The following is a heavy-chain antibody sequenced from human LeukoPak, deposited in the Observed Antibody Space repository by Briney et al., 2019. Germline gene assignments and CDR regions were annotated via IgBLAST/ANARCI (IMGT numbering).Heavy chain of an antibody. CDR2: IYYSGST. J-gene: IGHJ5*02. CDR1: GGSISSSSYY. CDR3: ARLEFWSGSNWFDP. D-gene: IGHD3-3*01. Sequence: SETLSLTCTVSGGSISSSSYYWGWIRQPPGKGLEWIGSIYYSGSTYYNPSLKSRVTISVDTSKNQFSLKLSSVTAADTAVYYCARLEFWSGSNWFDPWGQGTLVTVSS. V-gene: IGHV4-39*01.